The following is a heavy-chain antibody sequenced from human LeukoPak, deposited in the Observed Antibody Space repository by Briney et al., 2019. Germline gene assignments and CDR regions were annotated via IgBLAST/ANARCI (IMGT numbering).Heavy chain of an antibody. CDR2: TFYSGST. D-gene: IGHD4-17*01. V-gene: IGHV4-39*07. Sequence: SETLSLTCTVSGGSIISSTYYWGWIRQPPGKGLEWIGATFYSGSTYYNPSLKSRVTMSVDASKNQFSLNLSSVTAADTAVYYCAREDYDPKIFDYWGQGTLVTVSS. J-gene: IGHJ4*02. CDR1: GGSIISSTYY. CDR3: AREDYDPKIFDY.